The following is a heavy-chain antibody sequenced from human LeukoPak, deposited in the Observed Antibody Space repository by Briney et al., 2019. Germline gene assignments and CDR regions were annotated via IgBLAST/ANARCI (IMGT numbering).Heavy chain of an antibody. CDR1: GFTVSTNY. CDR3: ARPEFRGVLAGALDI. Sequence: GGSLRLSCAASGFTVSTNYMSWVRQAPGKGLEGVSVNSGGRTYYADSVKGRFTISRDNSKNTLYPQMNSLRAEDTAVYYCARPEFRGVLAGALDIWGLGTMVTVPS. V-gene: IGHV3-66*04. CDR2: NSGGRT. J-gene: IGHJ3*02. D-gene: IGHD3-10*01.